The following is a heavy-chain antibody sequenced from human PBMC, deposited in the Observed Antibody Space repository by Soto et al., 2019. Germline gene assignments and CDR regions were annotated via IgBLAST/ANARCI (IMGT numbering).Heavy chain of an antibody. CDR3: TTGGSTIFGVVILNPYYFDY. D-gene: IGHD3-3*01. V-gene: IGHV3-15*01. Sequence: GGSLRLSCAASGFTFSNAWMSWVRQAPGKGLEWVGRIKSKTDGGTTDYAAPVKGRFTISRDDSKNTLYLQMNSLKTEDTAVYYCTTGGSTIFGVVILNPYYFDYWGQGTLVTVSS. CDR2: IKSKTDGGTT. J-gene: IGHJ4*02. CDR1: GFTFSNAW.